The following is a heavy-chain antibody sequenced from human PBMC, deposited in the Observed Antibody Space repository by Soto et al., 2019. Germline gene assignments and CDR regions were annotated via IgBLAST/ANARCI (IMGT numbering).Heavy chain of an antibody. CDR2: INHSGST. J-gene: IGHJ4*02. Sequence: SETLSLTCAVYGGSFSGYYWSWIRQPPGKGLEWIGEINHSGSTNYNPSLKSRVTISVDTSKNQFSLKLSSVTAADTAVYYCARGRRGAHYWGQGTLVTVSS. CDR3: ARGRRGAHY. CDR1: GGSFSGYY. V-gene: IGHV4-34*01. D-gene: IGHD1-26*01.